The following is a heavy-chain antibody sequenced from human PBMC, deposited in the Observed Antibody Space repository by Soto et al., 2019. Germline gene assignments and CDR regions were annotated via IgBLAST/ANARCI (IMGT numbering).Heavy chain of an antibody. CDR2: ISGSGGST. CDR1: GFTFSSYA. J-gene: IGHJ4*02. V-gene: IGHV3-23*01. CDR3: AKSPYYYDSSGYYYVDY. D-gene: IGHD3-22*01. Sequence: GGSLRLSCAASGFTFSSYAMSWVRQAPGKGLEWVSAISGSGGSTYYADSVKGRFTISRDNSKNTLYLQMNSLRAEDTAVYYCAKSPYYYDSSGYYYVDYWGQGTLGTVSS.